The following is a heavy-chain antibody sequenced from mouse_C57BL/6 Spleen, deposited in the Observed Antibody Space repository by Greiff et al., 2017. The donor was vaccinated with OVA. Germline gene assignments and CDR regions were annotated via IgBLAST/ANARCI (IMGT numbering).Heavy chain of an antibody. V-gene: IGHV5-12*01. D-gene: IGHD2-5*01. Sequence: EVKVVESGGGLVQPGGSLKLSCAASGFTFSDYYMYWVRQTPEKRLEWVAYISNGGGSTYYPDTVKGRFTISRDNAKNTLYLQMSRLKSEDTAMYYCARQGSNYVFWYFDVWGTGTTVTVSS. J-gene: IGHJ1*03. CDR3: ARQGSNYVFWYFDV. CDR2: ISNGGGST. CDR1: GFTFSDYY.